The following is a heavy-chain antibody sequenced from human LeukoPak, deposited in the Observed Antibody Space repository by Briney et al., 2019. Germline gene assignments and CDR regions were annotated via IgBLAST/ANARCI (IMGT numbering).Heavy chain of an antibody. D-gene: IGHD4-17*01. CDR1: GFTFSDYW. CDR2: IKQGGGQQ. Sequence: PGGSLRLSCAASGFTFSDYWMSWVRQAPGKGLEWVANIKQGGGQQYCVDSVKGRFTISRDNAKNSLYLQMNSLRAEDTALYYCARGGTTVTPKNFDYWGQGTLVTVSS. J-gene: IGHJ4*02. CDR3: ARGGTTVTPKNFDY. V-gene: IGHV3-7*01.